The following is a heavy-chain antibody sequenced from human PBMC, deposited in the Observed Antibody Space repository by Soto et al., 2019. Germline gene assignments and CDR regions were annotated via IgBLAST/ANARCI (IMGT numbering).Heavy chain of an antibody. D-gene: IGHD1-1*01. V-gene: IGHV1-69*01. CDR2: IITFFGAA. CDR1: GDRFSTYA. Sequence: QVPLVQSGAEVRKPGSSVRVSCKASGDRFSTYAINWVRQAPGQGLEWLGGIITFFGAAMYAQKFEGRVTITADEFTTTAYMELSSLRSEDTAVYFCARGGKERFRGSGMDVWGQGTTVTVSS. CDR3: ARGGKERFRGSGMDV. J-gene: IGHJ6*02.